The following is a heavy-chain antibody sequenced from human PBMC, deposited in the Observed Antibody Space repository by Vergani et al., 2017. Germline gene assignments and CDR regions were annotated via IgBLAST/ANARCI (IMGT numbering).Heavy chain of an antibody. CDR1: GYTFTSYD. Sequence: QVQLVQSGAEVKKPGASVKVSCKASGYTFTSYDINWVRQATGQGLEWMGWMNPNSGNTGYAQKFQGRVTITRNTSISTAYMELTSLRSQDTAVYYCARDPRGYGGDPEDYYYGMDVWGQGTLVTVSS. CDR2: MNPNSGNT. D-gene: IGHD2-21*02. V-gene: IGHV1-8*03. J-gene: IGHJ6*02. CDR3: ARDPRGYGGDPEDYYYGMDV.